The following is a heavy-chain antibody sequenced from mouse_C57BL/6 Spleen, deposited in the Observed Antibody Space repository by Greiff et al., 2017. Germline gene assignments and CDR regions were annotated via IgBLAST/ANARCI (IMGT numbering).Heavy chain of an antibody. CDR2: INPNNGGT. D-gene: IGHD1-1*01. J-gene: IGHJ4*01. CDR1: GYTFTDYY. CDR3: ARTKANYYGSSPYAMDY. Sequence: EVKLQQSGPELVKPGASVKISCKASGYTFTDYYMNWVKQSHGKSLEWIGDINPNNGGTSYNQKFKGKATLTVDKSSSTAYMELRSLTSEDSAVYYCARTKANYYGSSPYAMDYWGQGTSVTVSS. V-gene: IGHV1-26*01.